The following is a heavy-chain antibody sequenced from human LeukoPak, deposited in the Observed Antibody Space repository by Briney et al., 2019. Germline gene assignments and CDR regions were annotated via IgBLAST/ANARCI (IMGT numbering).Heavy chain of an antibody. CDR2: IYYSGST. V-gene: IGHV4-59*12. Sequence: SETLSLTCTVSGGSISSYYWSWIRQPPGKGLEWIGYIYYSGSTNYNPSLKSRVTISVDTSKNQFSLKLSSVTAADTAVYYCARARQWLSQLDYWGQGTLVTVSS. J-gene: IGHJ4*02. CDR1: GGSISSYY. D-gene: IGHD6-19*01. CDR3: ARARQWLSQLDY.